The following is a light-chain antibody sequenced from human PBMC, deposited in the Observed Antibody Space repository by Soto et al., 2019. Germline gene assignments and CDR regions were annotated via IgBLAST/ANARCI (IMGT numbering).Light chain of an antibody. CDR2: NNN. CDR3: VAWDDSLNGLV. J-gene: IGLJ1*01. CDR1: SSNLGSNT. V-gene: IGLV1-44*01. Sequence: QSVLTQPPSASGTPGQRVTISCSGSSSNLGSNTVNWYQQLPGTAPKLLIYNNNQRPSGVPDRFSGSKSGTSASLAISGLQSEDEADYYCVAWDDSLNGLVFGTGTKLTVL.